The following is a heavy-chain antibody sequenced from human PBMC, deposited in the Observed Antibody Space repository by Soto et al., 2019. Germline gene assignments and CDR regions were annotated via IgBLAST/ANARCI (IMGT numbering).Heavy chain of an antibody. Sequence: QVQLVQSGAEVKKPGSSVKVSCRASGGTFIDYAISWVRQAPGQGLEWMGGIIPFYGRTNYAQSFQGGVTFSADTYMSEVYMELSSLKSEDTAVYYCVWYPLVRGAVRGMGVWGQGTASTVS. CDR2: IIPFYGRT. V-gene: IGHV1-69*06. CDR3: VWYPLVRGAVRGMGV. D-gene: IGHD3-10*01. J-gene: IGHJ6*01. CDR1: GGTFIDYA.